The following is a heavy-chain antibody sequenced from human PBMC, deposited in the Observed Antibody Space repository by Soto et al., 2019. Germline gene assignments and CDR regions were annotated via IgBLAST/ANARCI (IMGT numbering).Heavy chain of an antibody. V-gene: IGHV3-53*01. CDR2: IYSDGTT. J-gene: IGHJ5*02. CDR3: ARDCSGGSCYPALGA. CDR1: GFAVSNTY. Sequence: EVHLVESGGGLIQPGGSLTLSCAASGFAVSNTYMSWVRQAPGRGLEWVSFIYSDGTTCYADSVKGRFTISRDTSKNTLSLQMNGLRAEDTAVYYCARDCSGGSCYPALGAWGQGTLVTVSS. D-gene: IGHD2-15*01.